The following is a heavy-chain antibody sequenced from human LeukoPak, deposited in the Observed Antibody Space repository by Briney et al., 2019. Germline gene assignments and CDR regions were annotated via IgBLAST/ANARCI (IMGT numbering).Heavy chain of an antibody. Sequence: GGSLRLSCAASGFTFSSYAMSWVRQAPGKGLEWVAVISYDGSNKYYADSVKGRFTISRDNSKNTLYLQMNSLRAEDTAVYYCAKGGYSSGWYDWFDPWGQGTLVTVSS. CDR3: AKGGYSSGWYDWFDP. J-gene: IGHJ5*02. CDR1: GFTFSSYA. V-gene: IGHV3-30-3*01. D-gene: IGHD6-19*01. CDR2: ISYDGSNK.